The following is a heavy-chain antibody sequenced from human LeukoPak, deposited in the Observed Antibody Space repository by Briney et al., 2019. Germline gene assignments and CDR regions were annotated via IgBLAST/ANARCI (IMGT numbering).Heavy chain of an antibody. CDR2: MNPNSGNT. Sequence: ASVKDSCKASGYTFTSYDFNWVRQATGQGLEWMGWMNPNSGNTGYAQKFQGRVTITRNTSISTAYMELSSLISEDTALYYCARGVYTNYASYNWFDRWGQGTLVTVSS. V-gene: IGHV1-8*03. CDR1: GYTFTSYD. CDR3: ARGVYTNYASYNWFDR. D-gene: IGHD4-11*01. J-gene: IGHJ5*02.